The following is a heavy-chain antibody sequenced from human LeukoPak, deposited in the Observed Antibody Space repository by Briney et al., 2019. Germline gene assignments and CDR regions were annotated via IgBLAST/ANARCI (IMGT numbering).Heavy chain of an antibody. CDR3: VRGPRVASIGCFDY. CDR1: GYSFTSYG. Sequence: ASVKVSCKASGYSFTSYGVNWVRQAPGQGLEWLGWVSGYTGNTNYAPSLLGRVAMTTDASTTTAYMELNSLTSDDTAVYYCVRGPRVASIGCFDYWGQGTLVTVSS. J-gene: IGHJ4*02. V-gene: IGHV1-18*01. D-gene: IGHD3-3*02. CDR2: VSGYTGNT.